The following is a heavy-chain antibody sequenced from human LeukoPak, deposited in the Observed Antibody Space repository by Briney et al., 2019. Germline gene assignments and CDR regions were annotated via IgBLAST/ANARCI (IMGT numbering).Heavy chain of an antibody. CDR2: INHSGST. CDR3: ARRVAAPNDAFDI. D-gene: IGHD2-15*01. V-gene: IGHV4-34*01. Sequence: SETLSLTCAVYGGSFSGYYWSWIRQPPGKGLEWIGEINHSGSTNYNPSLTSRVTISVDTSKNQFSLKLSSVTAADTAVYYCARRVAAPNDAFDIWGQGTMVTVSS. CDR1: GGSFSGYY. J-gene: IGHJ3*02.